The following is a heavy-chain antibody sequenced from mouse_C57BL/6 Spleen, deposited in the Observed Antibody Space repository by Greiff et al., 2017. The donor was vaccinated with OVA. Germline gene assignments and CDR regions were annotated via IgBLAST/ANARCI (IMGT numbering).Heavy chain of an antibody. CDR1: GFTFSDYY. J-gene: IGHJ2*01. Sequence: EVKLVESEGGLVQPGSSMKLSCTASGFTFSDYYMAWVRQVPEKGLEWVANINYDGSSTYYLDSLKSRFIISRDNAKNILYLQMSSLKSEDTATYYCARDRDGYDGFFDYWGQGTTLTVSS. CDR3: ARDRDGYDGFFDY. D-gene: IGHD2-2*01. V-gene: IGHV5-16*01. CDR2: INYDGSST.